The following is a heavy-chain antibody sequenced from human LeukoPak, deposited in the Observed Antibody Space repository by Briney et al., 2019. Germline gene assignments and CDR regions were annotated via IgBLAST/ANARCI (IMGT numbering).Heavy chain of an antibody. CDR2: INHSGST. J-gene: IGHJ3*02. CDR1: GGSFSGYY. CDR3: ARGRGWITRAFDI. D-gene: IGHD3-16*01. V-gene: IGHV4-34*01. Sequence: PSETLSLTCAVYGGSFSGYYWSWIRQPPGKGLEWIGEINHSGSTNYNPSLKSRVTISVDTSKNQFPLKLSSVTAADTAVYYCARGRGWITRAFDIWGQGTMVTVSS.